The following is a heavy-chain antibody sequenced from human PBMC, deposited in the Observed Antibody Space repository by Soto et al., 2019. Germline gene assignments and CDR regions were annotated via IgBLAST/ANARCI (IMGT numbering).Heavy chain of an antibody. Sequence: ASVKVSCKASGYTFTSYGISWVRQAPGQGLEWMGIINPSGGSTSYAQKFQGRVTMTRDTSTSTVYMELSSLRSEDTAVYYCARSWGDYYDSSRYYYGMDVWGQGTTVTV. J-gene: IGHJ6*02. CDR3: ARSWGDYYDSSRYYYGMDV. CDR2: INPSGGST. D-gene: IGHD3-22*01. CDR1: GYTFTSYG. V-gene: IGHV1-46*01.